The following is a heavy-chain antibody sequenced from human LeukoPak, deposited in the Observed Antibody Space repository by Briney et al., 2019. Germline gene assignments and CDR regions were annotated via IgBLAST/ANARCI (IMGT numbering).Heavy chain of an antibody. D-gene: IGHD3-10*01. CDR2: ISYDGSYK. V-gene: IGHV3-30*04. CDR3: TAEGYYYGHHAFVI. CDR1: GFTFNKYA. Sequence: GGSLRLSCAASGFTFNKYAIHWVRQAPGKGLEWVTVISYDGSYKDYPDSVKGRFTISRDNSKNTLYLQMNSLRAEDTAVYYCTAEGYYYGHHAFVIWGQGAMVTVSS. J-gene: IGHJ3*02.